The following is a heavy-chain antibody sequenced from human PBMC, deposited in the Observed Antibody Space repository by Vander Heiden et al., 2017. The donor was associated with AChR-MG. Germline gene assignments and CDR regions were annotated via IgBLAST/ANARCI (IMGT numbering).Heavy chain of an antibody. D-gene: IGHD3-9*01. CDR3: AKAPLSRYSPHYYGMDV. Sequence: EVQLVESGGGMVQPGRSLRLSCAASGFTFDDYAMHWVRQAPGKGLEWVSGISWNSGSIGYADSVKGRFTISRDNAKNSLYLQMNSLRAEDTALYYCAKAPLSRYSPHYYGMDVWGQGTTVTVSS. V-gene: IGHV3-9*01. J-gene: IGHJ6*02. CDR2: ISWNSGSI. CDR1: GFTFDDYA.